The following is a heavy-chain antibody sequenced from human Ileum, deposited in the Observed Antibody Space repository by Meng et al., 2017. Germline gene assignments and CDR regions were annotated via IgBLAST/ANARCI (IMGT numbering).Heavy chain of an antibody. CDR2: ITGTSSYI. V-gene: IGHV3-21*01. D-gene: IGHD3-16*01. J-gene: IGHJ4*02. CDR3: VLMNTFTHPGED. Sequence: EGQTVAVGGGLAKLGGALGLSCAASGFTVSSYRMHWVRQAPGKGLEWVSFITGTSSYIYYADSVKGRFTISRDNAKNSLYLQMNSPRAEDTAVYFCVLMNTFTHPGEDWGQGTLVTVSS. CDR1: GFTVSSYR.